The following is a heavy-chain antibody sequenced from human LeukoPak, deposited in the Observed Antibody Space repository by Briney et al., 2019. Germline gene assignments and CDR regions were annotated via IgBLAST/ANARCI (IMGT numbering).Heavy chain of an antibody. CDR1: VFTVSSNY. CDR3: AREPIYYYDSSGYVDA. Sequence: PGGSLRLSCAASVFTVSSNYMSWVRQAPGKGLEWVSVIYSGGSTYYADSVKGRFTISIDNSKNTLYLQMNSLRAEDTAVYYCAREPIYYYDSSGYVDAWGQGTMVTVSS. J-gene: IGHJ3*01. V-gene: IGHV3-66*02. CDR2: IYSGGST. D-gene: IGHD3-22*01.